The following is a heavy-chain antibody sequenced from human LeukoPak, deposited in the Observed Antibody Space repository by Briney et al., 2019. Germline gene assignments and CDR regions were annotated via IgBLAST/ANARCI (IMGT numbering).Heavy chain of an antibody. CDR3: ARDGGDSYGSFDY. Sequence: SETLSLTCTVSGGSISSYYWSWIRQPPGKGLEWIGYIYYSGSTNYNPSLKSRVTISVDTSKNQFSLKLSSVTAADTAVYYCARDGGDSYGSFDYWGQGTLVTVSS. D-gene: IGHD2-21*02. J-gene: IGHJ4*02. CDR2: IYYSGST. V-gene: IGHV4-59*01. CDR1: GGSISSYY.